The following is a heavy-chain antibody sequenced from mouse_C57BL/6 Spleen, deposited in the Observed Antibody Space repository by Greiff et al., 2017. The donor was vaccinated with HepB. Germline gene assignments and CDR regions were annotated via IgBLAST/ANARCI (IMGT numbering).Heavy chain of an antibody. CDR3: ARNWDEGYAMDY. J-gene: IGHJ4*01. CDR2: IYPSDSET. CDR1: GYTFTSYW. Sequence: QVQLQQPGAELVRPGSSVKLSCKASGYTFTSYWMDWVKQRPGQGLEWIGNIYPSDSETHYNQKFKDKATLTVDKSSSTAYMQLSSLTSEDSAVYYCARNWDEGYAMDYWGQGTSVTVSS. D-gene: IGHD4-1*01. V-gene: IGHV1-61*01.